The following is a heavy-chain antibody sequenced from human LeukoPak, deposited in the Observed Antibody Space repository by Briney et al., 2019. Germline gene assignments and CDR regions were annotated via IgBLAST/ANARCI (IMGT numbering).Heavy chain of an antibody. J-gene: IGHJ4*02. D-gene: IGHD6-19*01. CDR1: GGSLSSSSYY. V-gene: IGHV4-39*07. CDR3: ARRGHLSSGWYWIDY. Sequence: PSETLSLTCTVSGGSLSSSSYYWGWLRQPPGKGLEWIGSIYYSGSTYYNPSLKSRVTISVDTSKNQFSLKLSSVTAADTAVYYCARRGHLSSGWYWIDYWGQGTLVTVSP. CDR2: IYYSGST.